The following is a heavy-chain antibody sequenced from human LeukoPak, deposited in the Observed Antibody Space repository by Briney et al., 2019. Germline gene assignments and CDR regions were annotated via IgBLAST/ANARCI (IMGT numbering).Heavy chain of an antibody. V-gene: IGHV1-18*01. CDR3: ARDLKWELPIS. D-gene: IGHD1-26*01. CDR2: ISAYNGNT. CDR1: GYTFTSYG. Sequence: GASVKVSCKASGYTFTSYGISWVRQAPGQGLEWMGWISAYNGNTNYAQKLQGRVTMTTDTSTSTVYMELSSLRSEDTAVYYCARDLKWELPISWGQGTLVTVSS. J-gene: IGHJ4*02.